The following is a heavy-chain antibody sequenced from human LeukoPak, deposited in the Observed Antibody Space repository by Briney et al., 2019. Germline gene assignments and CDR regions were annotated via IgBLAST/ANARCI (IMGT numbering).Heavy chain of an antibody. CDR2: IKEDGSEK. V-gene: IGHV3-7*01. J-gene: IGHJ6*02. CDR1: GFTFSSYW. CDR3: VTFWGSKESDWLRDGMDV. D-gene: IGHD2-21*02. Sequence: GGSLRLSCAASGFTFSSYWMSWVRQAPGKGLEWVATIKEDGSEKYYVGSVKGRFTISRDNAKKSLDLEMNILRAEDAAVYYCVTFWGSKESDWLRDGMDVWGQGTTVTVSS.